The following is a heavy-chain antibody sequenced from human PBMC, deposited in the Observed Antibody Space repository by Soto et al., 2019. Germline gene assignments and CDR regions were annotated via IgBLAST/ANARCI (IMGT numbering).Heavy chain of an antibody. CDR3: ARFFWSGYYLDY. CDR2: MNPNSGNT. V-gene: IGHV1-8*01. CDR1: GYTFTRYD. Sequence: ASVKVSCKASGYTFTRYDINWVRQATGQGLEWMGWMNPNSGNTGYAQKFQGRVTMTRNTSISTAYMELSSLRSEDRAVYYCARFFWSGYYLDYWGQGTLVTVSS. D-gene: IGHD3-3*01. J-gene: IGHJ4*02.